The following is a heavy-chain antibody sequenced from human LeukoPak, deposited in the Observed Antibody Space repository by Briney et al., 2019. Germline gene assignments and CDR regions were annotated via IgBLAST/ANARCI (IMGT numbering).Heavy chain of an antibody. CDR1: GFTFDDYA. Sequence: GGSLRLSCAVSGFTFDDYAMHWVRQVPGKGLEWVSGINWISDSIGYADSVKGRFTTSRDNAKNSLYLQMNSLRAEDTAFYYCAINGGGDSGYGNFDYWGQGTLVTVSS. D-gene: IGHD5-12*01. CDR2: INWISDSI. CDR3: AINGGGDSGYGNFDY. J-gene: IGHJ4*02. V-gene: IGHV3-9*01.